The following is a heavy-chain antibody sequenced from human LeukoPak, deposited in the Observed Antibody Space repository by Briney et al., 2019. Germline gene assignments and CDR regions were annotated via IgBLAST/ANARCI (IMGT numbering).Heavy chain of an antibody. D-gene: IGHD3-22*01. CDR2: IWYDGSYK. J-gene: IGHJ4*02. CDR1: GFTLSTHG. CDR3: ARGGIWYDSSGYYNLGC. V-gene: IGHV3-33*01. Sequence: GGSPRLSCAASGFTLSTHGMHWVRQAPGKGLEWVAVIWYDGSYKYCADSVKGRFTISRDESKNTLYLQMNSLRAEDTAVYYCARGGIWYDSSGYYNLGCWGQGTLVTVSS.